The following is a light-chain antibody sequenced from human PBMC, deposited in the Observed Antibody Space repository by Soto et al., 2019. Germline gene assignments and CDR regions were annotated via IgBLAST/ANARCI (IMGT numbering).Light chain of an antibody. J-gene: IGLJ1*01. Sequence: QSVLTQPPPVSGAPGQRVTISCTGSSSNIGAGYDVHWYQQFPRTAPKLLIYGSTNRPSGVPDRFSGSRSGTSASLAITGLQAEDEADYYCQSYDSGLSGLYVFGTGTKVTVL. CDR2: GST. CDR3: QSYDSGLSGLYV. V-gene: IGLV1-40*01. CDR1: SSNIGAGYD.